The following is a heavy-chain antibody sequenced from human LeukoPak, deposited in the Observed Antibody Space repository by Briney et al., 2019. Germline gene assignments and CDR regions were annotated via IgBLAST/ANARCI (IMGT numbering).Heavy chain of an antibody. CDR2: ISYDGSNK. V-gene: IGHV3-30-3*01. CDR3: AAGLIMVTAFDY. J-gene: IGHJ4*02. D-gene: IGHD2-21*02. CDR1: GFTFSSYA. Sequence: SGGSLRLSCAASGFTFSSYAMHWARQAPGKGLEWVAVISYDGSNKYYADSVKGRFTISRDNSKNTLYLQMNSLRAEDTAVYYCAAGLIMVTAFDYWGQGTRVTVSS.